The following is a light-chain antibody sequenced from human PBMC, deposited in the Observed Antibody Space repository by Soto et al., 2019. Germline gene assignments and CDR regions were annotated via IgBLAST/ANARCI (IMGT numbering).Light chain of an antibody. V-gene: IGKV3-20*01. Sequence: EIVLTQSPGALSLAPGERATLSCRASQSVSSSYLAWYQQKPGQAPRLLIYGASTRATGIPDGFSGSGSGTDFTLTISRLEPEDFAVYYCQQYGSSPLTLGQGTRLEIK. CDR2: GAS. CDR1: QSVSSSY. J-gene: IGKJ5*01. CDR3: QQYGSSPLT.